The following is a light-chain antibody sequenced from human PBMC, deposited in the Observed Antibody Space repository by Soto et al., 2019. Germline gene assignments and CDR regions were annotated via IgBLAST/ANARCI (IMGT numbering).Light chain of an antibody. Sequence: EIQMTQSPSSLSASLGDRVTITCQASQDINDYSNWYHQKPGKAPRLLIYGASFLEVGVPSRFSGSGFGTHFTLNISSLQPEDVATYYCQQYDSLPYSFGQGTRLEIK. J-gene: IGKJ2*01. CDR3: QQYDSLPYS. V-gene: IGKV1-33*01. CDR2: GAS. CDR1: QDINDY.